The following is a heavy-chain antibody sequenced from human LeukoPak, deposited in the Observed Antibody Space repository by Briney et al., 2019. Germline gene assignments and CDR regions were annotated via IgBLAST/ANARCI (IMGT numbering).Heavy chain of an antibody. V-gene: IGHV3-23*01. CDR2: ISSNADHT. CDR3: AKDAWELDAFDI. Sequence: GGSLRLSCAASLFTFCNYAMTWVRQAPGKGLEWVSAISSNADHTFYADSVKGRFTISRDNSKNILYLQMNSLMADDAAVYYCAKDAWELDAFDIWGQGTMVTVSS. CDR1: LFTFCNYA. J-gene: IGHJ3*02. D-gene: IGHD1-26*01.